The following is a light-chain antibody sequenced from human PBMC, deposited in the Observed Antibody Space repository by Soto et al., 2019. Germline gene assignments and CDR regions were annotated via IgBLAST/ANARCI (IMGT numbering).Light chain of an antibody. CDR3: SSYTSSSTYG. CDR1: SSDVGGYNY. Sequence: QSALTQPASVSGSPGQSITISCTGTSSDVGGYNYVSWYQQHPGKAPKLMIYDVSNRPSGVSNRFSGSKSGNTASLTISGLQAEDEADYYCSSYTSSSTYGFGTGTKRTVL. CDR2: DVS. V-gene: IGLV2-14*01. J-gene: IGLJ1*01.